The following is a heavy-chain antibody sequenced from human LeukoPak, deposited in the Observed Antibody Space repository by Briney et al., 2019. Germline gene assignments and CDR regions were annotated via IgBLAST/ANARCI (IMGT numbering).Heavy chain of an antibody. CDR3: AKDSCGGDCYSLDY. CDR1: GFTFSSYG. Sequence: GRSLRLSCAASGFTFSSYGMHWVRQAPGKGLEWVAVISYDGSNKYYADSVKGRFTISRDNSKNTLYLQMNSLRAEDTAVYYCAKDSCGGDCYSLDYWGQGTLVTVSS. CDR2: ISYDGSNK. J-gene: IGHJ4*02. V-gene: IGHV3-30*18. D-gene: IGHD2-21*02.